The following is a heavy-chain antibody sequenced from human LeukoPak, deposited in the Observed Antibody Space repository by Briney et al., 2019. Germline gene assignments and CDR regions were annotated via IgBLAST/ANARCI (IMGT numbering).Heavy chain of an antibody. J-gene: IGHJ6*02. CDR2: IYSSVST. CDR1: GGSISSGYYY. V-gene: IGHV4-31*03. D-gene: IGHD3-16*01. CDR3: ARGGDYGVDV. Sequence: PSETLSLTCTVSGGSISSGYYYWSWIRQHPVKGLEWIGCIYSSVSTYYNPSLKSRVTISVDTSKTQFSLNLTSVTAADTAVYYCARGGDYGVDVWGQGTTVTVSS.